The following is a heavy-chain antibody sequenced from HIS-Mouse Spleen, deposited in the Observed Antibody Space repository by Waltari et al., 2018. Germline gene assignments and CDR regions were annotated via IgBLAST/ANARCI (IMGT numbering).Heavy chain of an antibody. J-gene: IGHJ2*01. CDR3: AREIPYSSSWYDWYFDL. CDR2: IYYSGST. CDR1: GGSISSSSYY. D-gene: IGHD6-13*01. V-gene: IGHV4-39*07. Sequence: QLQLQESGPGLVKPSETLSLTCTVSGGSISSSSYYWGWIRQPPGKGLEWIGSIYYSGSTYYNPSLKSRVTISVDTSTNQFSLKLSSVTAAGTAVYYCAREIPYSSSWYDWYFDLWGRGTLVTVSS.